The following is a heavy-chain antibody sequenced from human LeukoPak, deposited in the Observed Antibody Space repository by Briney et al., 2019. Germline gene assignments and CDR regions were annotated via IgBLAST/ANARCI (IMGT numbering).Heavy chain of an antibody. J-gene: IGHJ4*02. CDR1: GFTFSSYA. Sequence: GGSLRLSCAASGFTFSSYALSWVRQAPGKGLEWVSTIGGSGDSTYDTDSVKGRFTISRDNSKNTLYLRMNSLRAEDTAVYYCARRNPYYFDYWGQGTLVTVSS. CDR2: IGGSGDST. CDR3: ARRNPYYFDY. V-gene: IGHV3-23*01.